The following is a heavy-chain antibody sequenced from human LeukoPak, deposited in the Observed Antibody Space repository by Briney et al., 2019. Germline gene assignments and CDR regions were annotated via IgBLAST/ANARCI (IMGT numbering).Heavy chain of an antibody. J-gene: IGHJ4*02. V-gene: IGHV4-4*07. CDR3: ARDLPTGYSYVIFDY. CDR2: IYISGST. Sequence: SETLSLTCTVSGGSISSYYWSWIRQPAGKGLEWVGRIYISGSTNYNPSLKSRVTTSVDTSKNQFSLKLSSVTAADTAVYYCARDLPTGYSYVIFDYWGQGTLVTVSS. D-gene: IGHD5-18*01. CDR1: GGSISSYY.